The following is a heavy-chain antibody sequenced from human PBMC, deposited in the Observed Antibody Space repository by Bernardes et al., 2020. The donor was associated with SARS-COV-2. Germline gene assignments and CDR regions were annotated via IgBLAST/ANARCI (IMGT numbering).Heavy chain of an antibody. CDR2: INPTRGVT. CDR1: GYTFTAYY. J-gene: IGHJ4*02. V-gene: IGHV1-2*02. Sequence: ASVKVSCITSGYTFTAYYIHWVRQAPGQGLEWMGWINPTRGVTDYAQKFQGRATLTRDTSISTAYMELSRLTSDDTAVYYCARGNVGSSFAYWGQGTMVTGSS. CDR3: ARGNVGSSFAY. D-gene: IGHD1-1*01.